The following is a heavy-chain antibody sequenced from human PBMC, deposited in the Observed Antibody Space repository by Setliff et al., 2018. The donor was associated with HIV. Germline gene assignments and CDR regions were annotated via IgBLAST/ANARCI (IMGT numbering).Heavy chain of an antibody. CDR3: ARGGSWGFGDPGYYYMDV. J-gene: IGHJ6*03. CDR1: GGTFSSYA. Sequence: SVKVSCKASGGTFSSYAISWVRQAPGQGLEWMGGIIPIFGTANYAQKFQGRVTITTDESTSTAYMELSSLRSEDTAVYYCARGGSWGFGDPGYYYMDVWGKGTTVTVSS. V-gene: IGHV1-69*05. CDR2: IIPIFGTA. D-gene: IGHD3-10*01.